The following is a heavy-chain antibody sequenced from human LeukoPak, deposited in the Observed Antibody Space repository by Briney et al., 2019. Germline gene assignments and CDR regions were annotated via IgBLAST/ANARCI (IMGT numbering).Heavy chain of an antibody. D-gene: IGHD3-9*01. CDR1: GGSISSGGYY. V-gene: IGHV4-30-4*08. J-gene: IGHJ6*02. CDR2: IYYSRST. Sequence: SQTLSPTCTVSGGSISSGGYYWSWIRQPPGKGLEWIGSIYYSRSTYYNPSLKSRVTISVDTSKNQFSLKLSSVTAADTAVYYCARAHDILTGYSYYYGMDVWGQGTTVTVSS. CDR3: ARAHDILTGYSYYYGMDV.